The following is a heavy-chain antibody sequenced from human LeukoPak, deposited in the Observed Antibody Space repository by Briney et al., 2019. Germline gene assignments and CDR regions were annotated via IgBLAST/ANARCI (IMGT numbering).Heavy chain of an antibody. D-gene: IGHD3-3*01. CDR3: AKDLSTYYDFWSGYQYYFDY. V-gene: IGHV3-30*18. CDR2: ISYDGSNK. J-gene: IGHJ4*02. Sequence: GGSLRLSCAASGFTFSSYGMHWVRQAPGKGLEWVAVISYDGSNKYYADSVKGRFTISRDNSKNTLYLQMNSLRAEDTAVYYCAKDLSTYYDFWSGYQYYFDYWGQGTLVTVSS. CDR1: GFTFSSYG.